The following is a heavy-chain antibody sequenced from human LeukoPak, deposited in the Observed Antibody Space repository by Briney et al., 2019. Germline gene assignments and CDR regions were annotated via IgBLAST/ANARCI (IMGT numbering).Heavy chain of an antibody. J-gene: IGHJ4*02. CDR3: ARAFSPSPTFIAVAGDSY. V-gene: IGHV3-21*01. D-gene: IGHD6-19*01. CDR2: ISSSSSYI. CDR1: GFTFSSYS. Sequence: GGSLRLSCAASGFTFSSYSMNWVRQAPGKGLEWVSSISSSSSYIYYADSVKGRFTISRDNAKNSLYLQMNSLRAEDTAVYYCARAFSPSPTFIAVAGDSYWGQGTLVTVSS.